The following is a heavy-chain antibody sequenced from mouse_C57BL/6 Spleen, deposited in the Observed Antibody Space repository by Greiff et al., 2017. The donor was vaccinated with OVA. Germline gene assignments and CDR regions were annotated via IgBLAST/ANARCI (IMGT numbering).Heavy chain of an antibody. V-gene: IGHV14-4*01. CDR2: IDPENGDT. Sequence: EVQLQQSGAELVRPGASVKLSCTASGFNIKDDYMHWVKQRPEQGLEWIGWIDPENGDTEYASKFQGKATITADTSSNTAYLQLSSLTSEDTAVYYCTTGYDYGGYYFDYWGQGTTLTVSS. CDR3: TTGYDYGGYYFDY. CDR1: GFNIKDDY. D-gene: IGHD2-4*01. J-gene: IGHJ2*01.